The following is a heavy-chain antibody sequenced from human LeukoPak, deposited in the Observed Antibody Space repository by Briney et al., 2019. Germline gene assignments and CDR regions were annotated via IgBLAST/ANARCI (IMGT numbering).Heavy chain of an antibody. D-gene: IGHD6-19*01. CDR1: GFTLGSYA. CDR2: ISDSGGST. J-gene: IGHJ4*02. CDR3: AKERGNIAVGLDY. Sequence: GGSLRLSCAASGFTLGSYAISWVRQTPGKGLEWVSSISDSGGSTYYADSVKGRFTISRDFSKNTLYVQMNSLRAEGTAVYYCAKERGNIAVGLDYWGQGTLVSVSS. V-gene: IGHV3-23*01.